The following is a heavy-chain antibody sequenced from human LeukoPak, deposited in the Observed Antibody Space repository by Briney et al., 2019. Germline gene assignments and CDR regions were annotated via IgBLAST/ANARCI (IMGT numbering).Heavy chain of an antibody. V-gene: IGHV4-59*01. J-gene: IGHJ4*02. CDR2: IYYSGST. CDR1: GGSISSYY. Sequence: PSETLSLTCTVSGGSISSYYWSWIRQPPGKGLEWIGYIYYSGSTNYNPSLKSRVTISVDTSKNQFSLKLSSVTAADTAVYYCARGAWRDIVVVPAADYFDYWGQGTLVTVSS. CDR3: ARGAWRDIVVVPAADYFDY. D-gene: IGHD2-2*01.